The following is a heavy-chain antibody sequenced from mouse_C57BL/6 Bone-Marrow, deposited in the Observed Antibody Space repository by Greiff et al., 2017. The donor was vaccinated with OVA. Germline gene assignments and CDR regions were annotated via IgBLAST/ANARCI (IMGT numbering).Heavy chain of an antibody. CDR3: ARFFYYYGDY. V-gene: IGHV3-6*01. CDR2: ISYDGSN. D-gene: IGHD1-1*01. CDR1: GYSITSGYY. J-gene: IGHJ2*01. Sequence: ESGPGLVKPSQSLSLTCSVTGYSITSGYYWNWIRQFPGNKLEWMGYISYDGSNNYNPSLKNRISITRDTSKNQFFLKLNSVTTEDTATYYCARFFYYYGDYWGQGTTLTVSS.